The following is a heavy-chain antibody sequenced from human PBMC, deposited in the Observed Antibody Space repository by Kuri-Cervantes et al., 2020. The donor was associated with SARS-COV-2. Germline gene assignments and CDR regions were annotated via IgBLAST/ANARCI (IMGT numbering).Heavy chain of an antibody. CDR3: ARVGINYGDYMGHYDY. J-gene: IGHJ4*02. D-gene: IGHD4-17*01. CDR1: GYTFSSRG. CDR2: INPRSGGT. Sequence: ASVKVSCKASGYTFSSRGFTWVRQAPGQGLEWMGWINPRSGGTNYAQKFQGRVSMARDTSISTVYMELSSLRSDDTAMYYCARVGINYGDYMGHYDYWGQGTLVTVSS. V-gene: IGHV1-2*02.